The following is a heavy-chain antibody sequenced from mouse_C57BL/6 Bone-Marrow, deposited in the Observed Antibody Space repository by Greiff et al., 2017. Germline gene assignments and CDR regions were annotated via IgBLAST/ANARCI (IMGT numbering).Heavy chain of an antibody. CDR1: GYTFTSYW. V-gene: IGHV1-64*01. Sequence: QVQLQQPGAELVKPGASVKLSCKASGYTFTSYWMHWVKQRPGQGLEWIGMIHPNSGSTNYNEKFKSKATLTVDKSSSTAYMQLSSLTSEDSAVYYCERVYYRYYLDYWGQGTTLTVSS. CDR2: IHPNSGST. D-gene: IGHD2-14*01. CDR3: ERVYYRYYLDY. J-gene: IGHJ2*01.